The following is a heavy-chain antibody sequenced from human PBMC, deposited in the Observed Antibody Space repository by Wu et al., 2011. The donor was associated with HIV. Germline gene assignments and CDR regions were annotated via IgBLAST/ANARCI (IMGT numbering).Heavy chain of an antibody. D-gene: IGHD3-16*01. CDR1: GGTFSSYA. J-gene: IGHJ6*02. Sequence: QVQLVQSGAEVKKPGSSVKVSCKASGGTFSSYAVSWVRQAPGQGLEWLGRIIPISGTVNIAQKFQGRVAMTADRPSSTASMELTSLTSEDAAIYYCAREVGRGVNDVSGMDVWGQGTTITVSS. CDR2: IIPISGTV. CDR3: AREVGRGVNDVSGMDV. V-gene: IGHV1-69*14.